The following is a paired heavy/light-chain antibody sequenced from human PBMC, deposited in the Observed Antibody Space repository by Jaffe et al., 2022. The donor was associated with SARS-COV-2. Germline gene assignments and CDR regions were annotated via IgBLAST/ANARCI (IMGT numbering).Light chain of an antibody. Sequence: QAVVTQEPSLTVSPGGTVTLTCGCSTGAVTTSHYPYWFQQKPGQAPRTLIYDTSNKHSWTPARFSGSLLGGKAALTLSGAQPEDEAEYYCLLSYSGARVFGGGTKLTVL. V-gene: IGLV7-46*01. J-gene: IGLJ3*02. CDR1: TGAVTTSHY. CDR3: LLSYSGARV. CDR2: DTS.
Heavy chain of an antibody. J-gene: IGHJ4*02. CDR2: INPSGGST. V-gene: IGHV1-46*04. CDR3: ARDLVGVTGLGY. CDR1: GYTFSNCH. Sequence: QEQLVQSGTEVKRPGASVKVSCKASGYTFSNCHVHWVRQAPGQGLEWMGMINPSGGSTDYAPKLQGRVTMTSDTSTSTVYMELSSLRSEDTAVYYCARDLVGVTGLGYWGQGTLVTVSS. D-gene: IGHD1-26*01.